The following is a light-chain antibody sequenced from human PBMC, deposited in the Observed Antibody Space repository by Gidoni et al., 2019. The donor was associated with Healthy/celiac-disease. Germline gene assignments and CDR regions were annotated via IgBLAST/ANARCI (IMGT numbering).Light chain of an antibody. V-gene: IGLV4-60*02. J-gene: IGLJ2*01. CDR3: ETWDSNTPV. CDR1: SGHSSYI. Sequence: QPVLTQSSSASASLGSSVKLTCTLSSGHSSYIIAWHQQQPGKAPRYLMKLEGSGNYNKGSGVPDRFSGSRSGADRYLTISNLQFEDEADYYCETWDSNTPVFGGGTKLTVL. CDR2: LEGSGNY.